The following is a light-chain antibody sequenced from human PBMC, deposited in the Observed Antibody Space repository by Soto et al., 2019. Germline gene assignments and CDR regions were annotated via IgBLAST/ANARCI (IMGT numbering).Light chain of an antibody. Sequence: IVLTQSPATLSVSPGERATLSCRASQSVSSLLAWYQQKPRQAPRLLIYDTSTRATGIPARFSGSGSGTDFTLTISSLQSEDFATYFCQESYTSPAVSFGGGTKVEIK. V-gene: IGKV3-15*01. CDR2: DTS. CDR1: QSVSSL. J-gene: IGKJ4*01. CDR3: QESYTSPAVS.